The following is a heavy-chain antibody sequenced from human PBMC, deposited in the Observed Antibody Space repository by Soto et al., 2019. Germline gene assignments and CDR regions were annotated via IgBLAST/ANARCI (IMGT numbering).Heavy chain of an antibody. CDR3: AREYYDFWSGEVQAYYYYGMDV. D-gene: IGHD3-3*01. J-gene: IGHJ6*02. V-gene: IGHV1-69*13. Sequence: SVKVSCKASGGTFSSYAISWVRQAPGQGLEWMGGIIPTFGTANYAQKFQGRVTITADESTSTAYMELSSLRSEDTAVYYCAREYYDFWSGEVQAYYYYGMDVWG. CDR1: GGTFSSYA. CDR2: IIPTFGTA.